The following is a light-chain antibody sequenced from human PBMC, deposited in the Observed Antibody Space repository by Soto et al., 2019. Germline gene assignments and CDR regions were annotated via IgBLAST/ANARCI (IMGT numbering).Light chain of an antibody. V-gene: IGLV2-14*01. CDR3: SSYTNSGTLVG. CDR1: SSDVGGYNF. Sequence: QSALTQPASVSGSPGQSITFSCTGTSSDVGGYNFVSWYQHHPGKAPKLIIYEVSNRPSGVSNRFSASKSCNTASLTISGLQAEDEADYYCSSYTNSGTLVGFGGGTKVTVL. J-gene: IGLJ2*01. CDR2: EVS.